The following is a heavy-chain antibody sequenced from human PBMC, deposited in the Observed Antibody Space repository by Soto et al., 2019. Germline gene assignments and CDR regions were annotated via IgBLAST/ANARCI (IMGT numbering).Heavy chain of an antibody. J-gene: IGHJ6*02. CDR2: IYSTGST. Sequence: SDTLYIRCTVSGGSINSHYWTWIRQPAGKGLEWIGRIYSTGSTNYNPSLESRVTMSVDTSKNQFSLKLRSVTAADTAVYFCAREKDYYFNAMDVWGQGTTVTFSS. CDR3: AREKDYYFNAMDV. V-gene: IGHV4-4*07. CDR1: GGSINSHY.